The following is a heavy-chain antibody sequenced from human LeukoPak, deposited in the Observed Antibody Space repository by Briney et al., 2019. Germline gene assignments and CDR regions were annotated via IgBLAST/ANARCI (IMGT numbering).Heavy chain of an antibody. V-gene: IGHV3-21*01. J-gene: IGHJ5*02. CDR3: ARESSSGWYKGDWFDP. CDR2: ISSSRSYI. D-gene: IGHD6-19*01. Sequence: GGSLRLSCAASGFTFSSYSMNWVREAPGKGLEWVSSISSSRSYIYYADSVKGRFTISRDNAKNSLYLQMNSLRAEDTAVYYCARESSSGWYKGDWFDPWGQGTLVTVSS. CDR1: GFTFSSYS.